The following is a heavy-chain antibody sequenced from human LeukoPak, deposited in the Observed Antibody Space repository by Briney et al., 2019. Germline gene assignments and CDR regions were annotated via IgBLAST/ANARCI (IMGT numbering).Heavy chain of an antibody. J-gene: IGHJ4*02. V-gene: IGHV4-34*08. Sequence: PGGSLRLSCIASGFTFGDYGMSWVRQAPGKGLEWIGEINHSGSTNYNPSLKSRVTISVDTSKNQFSLKMSSVTAADTAVYYCAKYGFSYCSGTSCIPHWGQGTLVTVSS. D-gene: IGHD2-2*01. CDR2: INHSGST. CDR3: AKYGFSYCSGTSCIPH. CDR1: GFTFGDYG.